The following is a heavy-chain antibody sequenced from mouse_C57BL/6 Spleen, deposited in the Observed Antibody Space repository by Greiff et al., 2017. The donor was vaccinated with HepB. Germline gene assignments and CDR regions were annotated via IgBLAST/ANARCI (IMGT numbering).Heavy chain of an antibody. CDR1: GFTFSDYG. CDR2: ISSGSSTI. J-gene: IGHJ3*01. V-gene: IGHV5-17*01. Sequence: EVKVVESGGGLVKPGGSLKLSCAASGFTFSDYGMHWVRQAPEKGLEWVAYISSGSSTIYYADTVKGRFTISRDNAKNTLFLQMTSLRSEDTAMYYCARSGYGNPFAYWGQGTLVTVSA. CDR3: ARSGYGNPFAY. D-gene: IGHD1-2*01.